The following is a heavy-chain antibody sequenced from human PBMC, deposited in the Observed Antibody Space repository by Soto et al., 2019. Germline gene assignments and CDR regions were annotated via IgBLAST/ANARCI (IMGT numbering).Heavy chain of an antibody. CDR1: GFTFSRNW. CDR3: AADLVAGSGSLGH. CDR2: IRSDGGDT. Sequence: VQLVESGGGLVQPGGSLRLSCAASGFTFSRNWMHWVRQAPGKGLLWVSRIRSDGGDTNYADFVGGRFTISRDNAKNTLYLQMSSLRAEDTAIYFCAADLVAGSGSLGHWGQGTLVTVSS. V-gene: IGHV3-74*01. J-gene: IGHJ4*02. D-gene: IGHD3-10*01.